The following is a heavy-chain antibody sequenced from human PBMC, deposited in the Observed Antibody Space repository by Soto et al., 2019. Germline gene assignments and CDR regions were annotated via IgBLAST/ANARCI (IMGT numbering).Heavy chain of an antibody. V-gene: IGHV3-23*01. D-gene: IGHD2-21*01. CDR3: PPSFPYFDN. J-gene: IGHJ4*02. CDR2: ISGTASRK. Sequence: GGSLRLSCAGSGFTPTTTPLSWVRQPPGKGLEWVTTISGTASRKYYVDSVKGRFFISRDNSKNTVTLQMNNLTVDDTAVYYWPPSFPYFDNWGQGNRVTVSS. CDR1: GFTPTTTP.